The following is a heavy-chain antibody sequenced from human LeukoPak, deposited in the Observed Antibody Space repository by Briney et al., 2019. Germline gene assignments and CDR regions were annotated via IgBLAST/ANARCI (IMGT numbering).Heavy chain of an antibody. J-gene: IGHJ4*02. V-gene: IGHV3-23*01. CDR1: GFTFSSYA. CDR3: ANPGIGIAVAATDY. Sequence: PGGSLRLSCAASGFTFSSYAMSWVRQAPGKGLEWVSAISGSGGSTYYADSVKGRFTISRDNSKNTLYLQMNSLRAEDTVVYYCANPGIGIAVAATDYWGQGTLVTVSS. CDR2: ISGSGGST. D-gene: IGHD6-19*01.